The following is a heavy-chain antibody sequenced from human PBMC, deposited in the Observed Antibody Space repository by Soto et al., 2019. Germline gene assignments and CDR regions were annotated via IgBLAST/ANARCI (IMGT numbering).Heavy chain of an antibody. J-gene: IGHJ4*02. CDR2: IWYDGSNK. D-gene: IGHD3-3*01. V-gene: IGHV3-33*01. CDR3: AREGLYGPTDY. CDR1: GFTFSSYG. Sequence: QVQLVESGGGVVQPGRSLRLSCAASGFTFSSYGMHWVRQAPGKGLEWVAVIWYDGSNKYYAYSVKGRFTISRDNSKNTLYLQMNSLRAEDTAVYYCAREGLYGPTDYWGQGTLGTVSS.